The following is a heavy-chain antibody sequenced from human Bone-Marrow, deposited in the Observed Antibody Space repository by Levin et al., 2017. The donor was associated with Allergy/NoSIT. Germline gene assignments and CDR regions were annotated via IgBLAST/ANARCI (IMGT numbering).Heavy chain of an antibody. CDR1: GFTFSGSA. V-gene: IGHV3-73*01. D-gene: IGHD6-19*01. CDR2: IRSKANSYAT. J-gene: IGHJ4*02. CDR3: YSSGWPNYFDY. Sequence: PGESLKISCAASGFTFSGSAMHWVRQASGKGLEWVGRIRSKANSYATAYAASVKGRFTISRDDSKNTAYLQMNSLKTEDTAVYYCYSSGWPNYFDYWGQGTLVTVSS.